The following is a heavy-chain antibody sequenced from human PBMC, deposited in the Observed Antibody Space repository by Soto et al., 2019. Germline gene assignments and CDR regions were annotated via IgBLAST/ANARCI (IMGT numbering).Heavy chain of an antibody. V-gene: IGHV3-30-3*01. CDR2: ISYDGSNK. Sequence: QVPLVESGGGVVQPGRSLRLSCAASGFTFSSYAMHWVRQAPGKGLEWVAVISYDGSNKYYADSVKGRFTISRDNSKNTLYLQMNSLRAEDTAVYYCARDRDSGSYFDYWGQGTLVTVSS. CDR1: GFTFSSYA. J-gene: IGHJ4*02. D-gene: IGHD1-26*01. CDR3: ARDRDSGSYFDY.